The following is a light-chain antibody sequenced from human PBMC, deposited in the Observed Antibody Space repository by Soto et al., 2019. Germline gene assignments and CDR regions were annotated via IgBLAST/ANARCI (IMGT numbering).Light chain of an antibody. CDR1: SSDVGGYNY. Sequence: QSALTQPASVSGSPGQSITISCTGTSSDVGGYNYVSWYQQHPGKAPKLMLYDVSNRPSGVSNRFSGSKSGNTASLTISGLQSEDEADYYCISYTSSSTGSYVFGTGPKLTVL. J-gene: IGLJ1*01. V-gene: IGLV2-14*01. CDR2: DVS. CDR3: ISYTSSSTGSYV.